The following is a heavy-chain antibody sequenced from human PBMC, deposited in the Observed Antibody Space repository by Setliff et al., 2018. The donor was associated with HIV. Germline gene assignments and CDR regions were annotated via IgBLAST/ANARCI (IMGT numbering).Heavy chain of an antibody. CDR3: ARAPPGIQNDAFDV. J-gene: IGHJ3*01. V-gene: IGHV4-61*05. CDR2: IYYSGST. Sequence: KSSETLSLTCTVSGGSASNSRYYWAWIRQPPGKGLEWIGYIYYSGSTYYNPSLKSRVTISVDTSKNQFSLKLSSVTAADTAVYYCARAPPGIQNDAFDVWGQGTMVTVSS. CDR1: GGSASNSRYY.